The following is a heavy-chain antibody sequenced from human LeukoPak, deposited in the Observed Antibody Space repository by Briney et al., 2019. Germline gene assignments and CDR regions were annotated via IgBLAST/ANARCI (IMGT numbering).Heavy chain of an antibody. CDR2: ISSSSSYI. CDR3: ARDRDWSVLYDASDI. Sequence: GGSLRLSCVASGFTFSSYSMNWVRPARARGREGVSSISSSSSYIYDEGSLKGRFANSRDNPKNSLYLQRNNLRAEDKAVYYCARDRDWSVLYDASDIWGQGTMVTVSS. J-gene: IGHJ3*02. CDR1: GFTFSSYS. V-gene: IGHV3-21*01. D-gene: IGHD3/OR15-3a*01.